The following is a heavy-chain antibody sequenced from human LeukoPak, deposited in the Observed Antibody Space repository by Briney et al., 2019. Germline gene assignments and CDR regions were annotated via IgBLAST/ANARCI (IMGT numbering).Heavy chain of an antibody. J-gene: IGHJ4*02. CDR2: IYYSGST. Sequence: PSQTLSLTCTVSGGSISSGDYYWSWIRQPPGKGLEWIGYIYYSGSTYYNPSLKSRVTISVDTSKNQFSLKLSSVTAADTAVYYCARDPKYSSSSKGSLWGQGTLVTVSS. CDR1: GGSISSGDYY. CDR3: ARDPKYSSSSKGSL. V-gene: IGHV4-30-4*08. D-gene: IGHD6-6*01.